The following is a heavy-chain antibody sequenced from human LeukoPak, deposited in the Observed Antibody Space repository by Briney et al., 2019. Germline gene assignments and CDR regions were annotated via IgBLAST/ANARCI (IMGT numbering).Heavy chain of an antibody. Sequence: SETLSLTCTVSGGSIISGLYFWSWIRQLPGKGLEWIGYIEPSGKTYLSPSLKSRLTISMDTSENHLSLNLRSVTAADTAVYYCARQTTRRGGADDAFDIWGQGTMVTVSS. D-gene: IGHD1-14*01. V-gene: IGHV4-31*03. CDR1: GGSIISGLYF. CDR2: IEPSGKT. J-gene: IGHJ3*02. CDR3: ARQTTRRGGADDAFDI.